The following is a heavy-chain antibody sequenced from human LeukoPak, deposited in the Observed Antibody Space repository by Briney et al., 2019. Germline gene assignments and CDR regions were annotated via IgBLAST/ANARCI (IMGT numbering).Heavy chain of an antibody. J-gene: IGHJ4*02. CDR1: GGSISFYH. D-gene: IGHD6-13*01. CDR3: ARAGSGWYGGRLFEF. Sequence: SETLSLTCTVSGGSISFYHWSWIRQSPGKELEWIGDISESGSTDYMPSLKSRVTISVDTSNQFSLKLSSVTAADTAVYYCARAGSGWYGGRLFEFWGPGALVAVSS. V-gene: IGHV4-59*01. CDR2: ISESGST.